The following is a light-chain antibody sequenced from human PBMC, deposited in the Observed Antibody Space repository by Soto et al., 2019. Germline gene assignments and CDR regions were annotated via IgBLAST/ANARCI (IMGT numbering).Light chain of an antibody. J-gene: IGLJ3*02. V-gene: IGLV1-44*01. CDR1: SSNIGSNT. CDR3: AAWDDSLNGWV. CDR2: RNN. Sequence: QSVLTQPASASGTPGQRVTISCSGSSSNIGSNTVNWHQQLPGTAPKLLIYRNNQRPSGVPDRFSGSKSGTSASLAISGLQSEDEADYYCAAWDDSLNGWVFGGGTKVTVL.